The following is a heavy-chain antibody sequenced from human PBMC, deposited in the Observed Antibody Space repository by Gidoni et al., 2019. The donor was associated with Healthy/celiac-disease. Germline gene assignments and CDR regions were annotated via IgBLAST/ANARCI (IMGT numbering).Heavy chain of an antibody. D-gene: IGHD6-6*01. CDR3: AKGTQRLPEYSSPPMDY. CDR1: GFTFSSYA. Sequence: EVQLLESGGGLVQPGGSLSLSCAASGFTFSSYAMSWVRQAPGKGLEWVSAISGSGGSTYYADYVKGRFTISRDNSKTTLYLQMNSRRAEDTAVYYCAKGTQRLPEYSSPPMDYWGQGTLVTVSS. CDR2: ISGSGGST. V-gene: IGHV3-23*01. J-gene: IGHJ4*02.